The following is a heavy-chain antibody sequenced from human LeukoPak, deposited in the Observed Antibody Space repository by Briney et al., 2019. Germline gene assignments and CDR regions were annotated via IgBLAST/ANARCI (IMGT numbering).Heavy chain of an antibody. CDR1: GFTFSSYA. CDR2: ISYDGSNK. Sequence: PGGSLRLSCAASGFTFSSYAMHWVRQAPSKGLEWVAVISYDGSNKYYADSVKGRFTISRDNSKNTLYLQMNSLRAEDTAVYYCAKGAMVRGVIINFDYWGQGTLVTVSS. V-gene: IGHV3-30*07. J-gene: IGHJ4*02. D-gene: IGHD3-10*01. CDR3: AKGAMVRGVIINFDY.